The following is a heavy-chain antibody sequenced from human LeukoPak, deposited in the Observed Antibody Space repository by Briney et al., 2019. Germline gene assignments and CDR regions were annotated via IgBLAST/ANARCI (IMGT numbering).Heavy chain of an antibody. Sequence: SETLSLTCTVSGGSISSSSYYWGWIRQPPGKGLEWIGEINHSGSTNYNPSLKSRVTISVDTSKNQFSLKLSSVTAADTAVYYCARGSTYYDFWSGYYFHDYWGQGTLVTVSS. CDR2: INHSGST. V-gene: IGHV4-39*07. J-gene: IGHJ4*02. D-gene: IGHD3-3*01. CDR3: ARGSTYYDFWSGYYFHDY. CDR1: GGSISSSSYY.